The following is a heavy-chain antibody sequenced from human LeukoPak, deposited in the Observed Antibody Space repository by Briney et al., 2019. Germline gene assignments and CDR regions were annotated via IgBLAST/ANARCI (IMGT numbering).Heavy chain of an antibody. D-gene: IGHD2-2*01. CDR3: ARGGYCTGSSCYLPDD. Sequence: ASVKVSCKASGYTFIHYYMHWVRQAPGQGLEWMGWINPDNGDTKYARKFQGRVTMTRDTSISTAYMELSSLRSDDTALYYCARGGYCTGSSCYLPDDWGRGTLVTVSS. CDR2: INPDNGDT. J-gene: IGHJ4*02. V-gene: IGHV1-2*02. CDR1: GYTFIHYY.